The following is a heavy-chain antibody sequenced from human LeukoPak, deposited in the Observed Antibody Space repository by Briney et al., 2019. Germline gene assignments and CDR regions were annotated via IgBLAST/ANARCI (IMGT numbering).Heavy chain of an antibody. V-gene: IGHV1-18*01. J-gene: IGHJ3*02. D-gene: IGHD1-26*01. Sequence: ASVMVSCTASGYIFTTYGISWVRRAPGQGLEWMGWISGYNDDTNYAQKLQGRVTMTTDTSTSTAYMELRSLTSDDTAVYYCARDHGFSGGSYFDTFDIWGRGTMVTVSS. CDR1: GYIFTTYG. CDR2: ISGYNDDT. CDR3: ARDHGFSGGSYFDTFDI.